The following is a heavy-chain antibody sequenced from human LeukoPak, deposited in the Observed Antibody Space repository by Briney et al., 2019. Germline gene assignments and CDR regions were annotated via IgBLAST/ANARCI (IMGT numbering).Heavy chain of an antibody. Sequence: SETLSLTCTVSGGSISSYYWSWVRQPPGKGLEWIGDIYYSGSTNYNPSLKSRVTISVDTSKNQFSLKLSSVTAADTAVYYRARGMAPDYFDYWGQGTLVTVSS. V-gene: IGHV4-59*01. J-gene: IGHJ4*02. CDR2: IYYSGST. CDR1: GGSISSYY. CDR3: ARGMAPDYFDY. D-gene: IGHD5-24*01.